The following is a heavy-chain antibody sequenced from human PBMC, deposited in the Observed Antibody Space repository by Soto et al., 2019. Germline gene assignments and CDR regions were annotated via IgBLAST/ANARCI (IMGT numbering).Heavy chain of an antibody. V-gene: IGHV1-69*08. CDR3: ARDRYYYGSGSARYAFDI. CDR2: IIPILGIA. D-gene: IGHD3-10*01. CDR1: GGTFSSYT. J-gene: IGHJ3*02. Sequence: QVQLVQSGAEVKKPGSSVKVSCKASGGTFSSYTISWVRQAPRQGLEWMGRIIPILGIANYAQKFQGRVTITADKSTSTAYMVLSSLRSEDTAVYYCARDRYYYGSGSARYAFDIWGQGTMVTVSS.